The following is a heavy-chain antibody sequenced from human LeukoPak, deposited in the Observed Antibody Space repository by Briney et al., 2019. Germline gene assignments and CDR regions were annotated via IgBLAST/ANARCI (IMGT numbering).Heavy chain of an antibody. CDR3: AKDVGKWESLHFFDY. V-gene: IGHV3-23*01. Sequence: GGSLRLSCLTSGFTFSTNAMSWVRQAPGKGLEWISGISGSGASTYYADSVTGRFTISRDNSRNTLYLQMNSLRGDDTAVYYCAKDVGKWESLHFFDYWGQGTLITVSS. J-gene: IGHJ4*02. CDR1: GFTFSTNA. CDR2: ISGSGAST. D-gene: IGHD1-26*01.